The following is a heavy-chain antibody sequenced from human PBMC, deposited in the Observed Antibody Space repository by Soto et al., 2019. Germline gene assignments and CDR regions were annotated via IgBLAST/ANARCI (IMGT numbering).Heavy chain of an antibody. CDR2: ITAGTGNT. Sequence: VASVKVSCKASGYTFTNYTMHWVRQAPGQRLEWMGWITAGTGNTKYSQKFQGRVNITRDTSASTAYMELSSLRSEDTAVYYCASGIAAVWGQGTMVTVS. D-gene: IGHD6-13*01. V-gene: IGHV1-3*01. CDR1: GYTFTNYT. J-gene: IGHJ3*01. CDR3: ASGIAAV.